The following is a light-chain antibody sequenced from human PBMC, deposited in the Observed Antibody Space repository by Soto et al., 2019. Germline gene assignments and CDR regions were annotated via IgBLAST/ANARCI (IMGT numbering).Light chain of an antibody. CDR3: QVWDSSSDHYV. Sequence: SYELTQPPSVSVAPGQTARITCGGDNIGSKSVHWYQQKPGQAPVLVVYDDNDRPSGIPERFSGSNSGNTATLTISRVEAGDEADYYCQVWDSSSDHYVFGTGTKVTVL. CDR2: DDN. CDR1: NIGSKS. J-gene: IGLJ1*01. V-gene: IGLV3-21*02.